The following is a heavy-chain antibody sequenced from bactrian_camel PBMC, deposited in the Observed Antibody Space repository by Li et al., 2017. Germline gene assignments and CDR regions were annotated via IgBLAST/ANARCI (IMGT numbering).Heavy chain of an antibody. J-gene: IGHJ4*01. CDR2: IYIPSGST. Sequence: DVQLVESGGDSVQPGGSLRLSCAASGYIGSRYCMAWFRQAPGKEREGVAVIYIPSGSTYYDDSVKGRFTISQENVNNTVYLQMNSLKIEDTAMYYCAAMCPSPGKLLGSDYWGQGTQVTVS. V-gene: IGHV3S40*01. D-gene: IGHD6*01. CDR1: GYIGSRYC. CDR3: AAMCPSPGKLLGSDY.